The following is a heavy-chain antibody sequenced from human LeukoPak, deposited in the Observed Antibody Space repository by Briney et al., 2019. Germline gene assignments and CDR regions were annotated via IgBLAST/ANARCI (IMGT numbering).Heavy chain of an antibody. CDR2: IYYSGST. CDR3: ARRVDYYDTGDYFDY. V-gene: IGHV4-59*08. Sequence: SSETLSLTCTVSGGSISSYYWSWIRQPPGKGLEWIGYIYYSGSTNYNPSLKSRVTISVDTSKNQFSLRLSSVTAADTAVYYCARRVDYYDTGDYFDYWGQGTLVTVSS. J-gene: IGHJ4*02. D-gene: IGHD3-22*01. CDR1: GGSISSYY.